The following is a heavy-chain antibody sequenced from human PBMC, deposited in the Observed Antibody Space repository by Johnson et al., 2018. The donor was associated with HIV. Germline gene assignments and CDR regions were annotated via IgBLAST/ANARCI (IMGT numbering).Heavy chain of an antibody. J-gene: IGHJ3*02. CDR3: ARPIVRGAADI. Sequence: VQLVESGGGLVQPGGSLRLSCAASGFTFSSYDMHWVRQASGKGLEWVSSIGTAGDTYYPGSVKGRFTISRENAKNSLYLQMNSLRAGDTAVYYCARPIVRGAADIWGQGTMVTVSS. V-gene: IGHV3-13*01. CDR2: IGTAGDT. CDR1: GFTFSSYD. D-gene: IGHD3-10*01.